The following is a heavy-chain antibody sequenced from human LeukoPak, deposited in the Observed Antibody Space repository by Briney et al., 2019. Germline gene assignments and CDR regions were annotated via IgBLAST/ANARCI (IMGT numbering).Heavy chain of an antibody. CDR2: ISSDGDSV. V-gene: IGHV3-48*03. CDR3: ARDSVHGGGGY. J-gene: IGHJ4*02. CDR1: GFIFSSYE. Sequence: GGSLRLSCAASGFIFSSYEMNWVRQAPGKGLEWVSYISSDGDSVAYADSVNYGDSVKGRFTISRDNAKNSLYLQMNSLRAEDTAVYYCARDSVHGGGGYWGQGTLVTVSS. D-gene: IGHD1-1*01.